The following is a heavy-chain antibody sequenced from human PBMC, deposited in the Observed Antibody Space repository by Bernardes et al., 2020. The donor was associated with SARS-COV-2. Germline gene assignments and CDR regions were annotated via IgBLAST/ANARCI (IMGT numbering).Heavy chain of an antibody. Sequence: SETLSLTCTVSGCSISSGDYYWSWIRQPPGKGLEWFGYIYYSGSTYYNPSLKSLVTIPVDTSKNQFSLKLSPVTAAETAVYYCARAPSITMFGVVIKGGWFDHWGQGTLVTVSS. CDR3: ARAPSITMFGVVIKGGWFDH. J-gene: IGHJ5*02. CDR2: IYYSGST. D-gene: IGHD3-3*01. V-gene: IGHV4-30-4*01. CDR1: GCSISSGDYY.